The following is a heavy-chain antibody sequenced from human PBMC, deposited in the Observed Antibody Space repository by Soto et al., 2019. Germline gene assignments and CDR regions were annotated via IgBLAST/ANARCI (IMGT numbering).Heavy chain of an antibody. D-gene: IGHD3-10*01. CDR3: AKPQVRGVIITSLYY. J-gene: IGHJ4*02. CDR2: ISGSGGST. CDR1: GFTFSSYA. V-gene: IGHV3-23*01. Sequence: EVQLLESGGGLVQPGGSLRLSCAASGFTFSSYAMSWVRQAPGKGLEWVSAISGSGGSTYYADSVKGRFTISRDNSKNTLYLQMNGLRAEDTAVYYCAKPQVRGVIITSLYYWGQGNLVTVSS.